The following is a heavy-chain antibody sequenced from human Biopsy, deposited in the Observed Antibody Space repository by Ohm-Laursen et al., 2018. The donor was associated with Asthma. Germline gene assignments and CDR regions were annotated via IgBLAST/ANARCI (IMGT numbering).Heavy chain of an antibody. V-gene: IGHV1-69*13. CDR2: VIPVLGTP. D-gene: IGHD5-12*01. J-gene: IGHJ6*02. CDR3: ARGYSGSDRIVYYYSGLEV. CDR1: GGTFDIYP. Sequence: SVKVSCNDPGGTFDIYPISWVRQAPGQGLEWMGGVIPVLGTPDHAQMFEGRVTITADESTSTAYMELSSLSSEDTAVYYCARGYSGSDRIVYYYSGLEVWGQGTTVTVSS.